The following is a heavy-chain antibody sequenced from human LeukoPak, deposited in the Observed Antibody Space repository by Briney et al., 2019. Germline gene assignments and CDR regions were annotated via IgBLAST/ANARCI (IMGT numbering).Heavy chain of an antibody. Sequence: GGSLRLSCAASGFTFSSCSMNWVRQAPGKGLEWVSSISSSSSYIYYADSVKGRFTISRDNAKNSLYLQMNSLRAEDTALYYCAKDTSPGIAVAGDYWGQGTLVTVSS. D-gene: IGHD6-19*01. V-gene: IGHV3-21*04. CDR3: AKDTSPGIAVAGDY. CDR2: ISSSSSYI. J-gene: IGHJ4*02. CDR1: GFTFSSCS.